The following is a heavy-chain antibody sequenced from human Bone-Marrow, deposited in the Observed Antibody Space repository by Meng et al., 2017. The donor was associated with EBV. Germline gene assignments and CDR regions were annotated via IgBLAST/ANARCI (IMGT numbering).Heavy chain of an antibody. J-gene: IGHJ4*02. CDR3: ARDLRETSGTFPFDY. CDR1: GGSISSSNW. V-gene: IGHV4-4*02. CDR2: IYHSGRT. Sequence: QVQLQESGPGRVKPSGTLSLTFVVSGGSISSSNWWSWVRQPPGKGLEWIGEIYHSGRTNYNPSLKSRVTISVDKSKNQLSLKLSSVTAADTAVYYCARDLRETSGTFPFDYWGQGTLVTVSS. D-gene: IGHD1-26*01.